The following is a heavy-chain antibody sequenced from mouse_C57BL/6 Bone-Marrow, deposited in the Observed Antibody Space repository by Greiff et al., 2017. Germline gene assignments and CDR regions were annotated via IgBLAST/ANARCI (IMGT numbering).Heavy chain of an antibody. CDR2: IYPGDGDT. V-gene: IGHV1-82*01. CDR3: ASPGYGNYLDY. Sequence: VQLQQSGPELVKPGASVKISCKASGYAFSSSWMNWVKQRPGKGLEWIGRIYPGDGDTNYNGKFKGKATLTADKSSSTAYMQLSSLTSEDSAVYFCASPGYGNYLDYWGQGTTLTVSS. D-gene: IGHD2-1*01. CDR1: GYAFSSSW. J-gene: IGHJ2*01.